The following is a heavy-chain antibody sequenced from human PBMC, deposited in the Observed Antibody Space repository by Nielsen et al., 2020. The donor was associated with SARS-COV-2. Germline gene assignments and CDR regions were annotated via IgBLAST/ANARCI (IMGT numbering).Heavy chain of an antibody. V-gene: IGHV3-23*01. CDR3: AQAGSHSFFDL. CDR1: GFILSRYA. Sequence: GGSMRLSCAVYGFILSRYAMNWVRQAPGKGLEWVSAISSSGGNTYYADSVKGRFTLYRDNFKNALYLQMNSLRAEDTAVYYCAQAGSHSFFDLWGQGTLVTVSS. J-gene: IGHJ4*02. CDR2: ISSSGGNT. D-gene: IGHD1-26*01.